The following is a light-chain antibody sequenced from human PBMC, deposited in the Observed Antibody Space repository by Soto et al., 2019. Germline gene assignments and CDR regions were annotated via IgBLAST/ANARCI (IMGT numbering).Light chain of an antibody. CDR2: TAS. Sequence: DIGTTHTEHSLSASFAYTFTITYRASQSISSHLNWYQQKPGKAPNLLMYTASNLQSGVPSRFSGSGSGTDFTLTISSLQPEDFAIYYCPQSYSTPLPCAQGTRLEI. J-gene: IGKJ5*01. CDR3: PQSYSTPLP. V-gene: IGKV1-39*01. CDR1: QSISSH.